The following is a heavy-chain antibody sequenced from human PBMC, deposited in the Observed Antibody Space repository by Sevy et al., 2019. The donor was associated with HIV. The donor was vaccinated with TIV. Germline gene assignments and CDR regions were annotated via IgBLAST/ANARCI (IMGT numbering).Heavy chain of an antibody. CDR3: SGEPYLPWYFDL. CDR1: GFNFSANS. V-gene: IGHV3-21*01. CDR2: ISRSSDYI. Sequence: GGSLRLSCAGSGFNFSANSMTWVRQAPGKGLEWVSSISRSSDYIYYAESMRGRFTVSRDNARNTLYLQMNSLRAEDTAMYYCSGEPYLPWYFDLWGRGTLVTVSS. J-gene: IGHJ2*01.